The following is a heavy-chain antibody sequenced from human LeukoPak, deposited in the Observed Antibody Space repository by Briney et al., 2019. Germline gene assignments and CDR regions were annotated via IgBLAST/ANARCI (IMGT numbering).Heavy chain of an antibody. Sequence: PRASVKVSCKTSGCSFTNYGITWVREAPGQGLEWMGWISAYNGNTNYAQKLQGRVTMTTDTSTSTAYMELRSLRSDDTAVYYCARGRAAHSWLNYWGQGTLVTVSS. J-gene: IGHJ4*02. D-gene: IGHD6-13*01. CDR1: GCSFTNYG. CDR2: ISAYNGNT. CDR3: ARGRAAHSWLNY. V-gene: IGHV1-18*01.